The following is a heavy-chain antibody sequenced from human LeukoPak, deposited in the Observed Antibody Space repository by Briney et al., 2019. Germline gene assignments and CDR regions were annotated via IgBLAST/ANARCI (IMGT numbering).Heavy chain of an antibody. CDR2: INPNSGGT. CDR1: GYTFTGYY. D-gene: IGHD1-26*01. V-gene: IGHV1-2*06. Sequence: ASVKVSCKASGYTFTGYYMHWVRQAPGQGLEWMGRINPNSGGTNYAQKFQGRVTMTRDTSISTAYMELSRLRSDDTAVYYCARGSNSGSYERLELDYWGQGTLVTVSS. J-gene: IGHJ4*02. CDR3: ARGSNSGSYERLELDY.